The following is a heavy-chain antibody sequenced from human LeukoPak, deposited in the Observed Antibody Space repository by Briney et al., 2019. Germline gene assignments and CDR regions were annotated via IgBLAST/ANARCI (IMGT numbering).Heavy chain of an antibody. D-gene: IGHD3-9*01. CDR2: ISAYNGNT. CDR1: GYTFTSYG. CDR3: ARDIVVPPYYDILTGYYTNYYYGMDV. V-gene: IGHV1-18*01. J-gene: IGHJ6*02. Sequence: GASVKVSCKASGYTFTSYGISWVRQAPGQGLEWMGWISAYNGNTNYAQKLQGRVTMTTDTSTSTAYMELRSLRSDDTAVYYCARDIVVPPYYDILTGYYTNYYYGMDVWGQGTTVTVSS.